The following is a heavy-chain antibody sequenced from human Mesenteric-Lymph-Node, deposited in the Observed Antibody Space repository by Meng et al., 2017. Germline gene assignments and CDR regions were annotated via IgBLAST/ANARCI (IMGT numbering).Heavy chain of an antibody. CDR1: GYNFTSYG. CDR3: ATDVRGFTSYGAFQH. CDR2: ISAYNGNT. V-gene: IGHV1-18*01. D-gene: IGHD3-10*02. J-gene: IGHJ1*01. Sequence: QGQAVQSGAECKNAWAPMNGAFKASGYNFTSYGISWVRQAPGQGLEWMGWISAYNGNTNYAQKFQGRVTMTEDTSTDTAYMELSSLRSEDTAVYYCATDVRGFTSYGAFQHWGQGTLVTVSS.